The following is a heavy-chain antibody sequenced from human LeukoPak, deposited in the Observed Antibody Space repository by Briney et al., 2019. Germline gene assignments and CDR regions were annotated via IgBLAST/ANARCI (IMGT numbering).Heavy chain of an antibody. CDR1: GFTFNNYG. J-gene: IGHJ4*02. CDR2: IRYNGTNK. CDR3: ARILDSAWGELGY. Sequence: TGGSLRLSCEASGFTFNNYGIHWVRQAPGKGLEWVAFIRYNGTNKYYADFVKGRFTISRDNSKNTLYLQMNSLRAEDTAVYYCARILDSAWGELGYWGQGTQVTVSS. D-gene: IGHD6-19*01. V-gene: IGHV3-30*02.